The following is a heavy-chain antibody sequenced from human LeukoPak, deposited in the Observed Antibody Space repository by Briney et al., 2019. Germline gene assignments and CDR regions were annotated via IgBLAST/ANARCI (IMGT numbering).Heavy chain of an antibody. Sequence: GGSLRLSCTASGFTFGDYAMSWFRQAPGKGLEWVGFIRSKAYGGTTEYAASVKGIFTISRDDSKSIAYLQMNSLKTEDTAVYYCTRDWSYDIPGDMDVWGKGTTVTVSS. CDR3: TRDWSYDIPGDMDV. D-gene: IGHD3-9*01. CDR2: IRSKAYGGTT. J-gene: IGHJ6*03. V-gene: IGHV3-49*03. CDR1: GFTFGDYA.